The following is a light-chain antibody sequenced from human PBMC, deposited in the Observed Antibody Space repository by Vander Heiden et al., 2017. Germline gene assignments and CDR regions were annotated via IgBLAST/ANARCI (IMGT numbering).Light chain of an antibody. J-gene: IGLJ3*02. V-gene: IGLV3-25*03. CDR2: KDS. Sequence: SYELPQPPSVSVSPGQTARITCSGDALPKQYAYWYQQKPGQGPVLVIYKDSERPSGIPERFSGSSSGTTVTLTISGVQAEDEADYYCQSADSSGTWVFGGGTKLTVL. CDR3: QSADSSGTWV. CDR1: ALPKQY.